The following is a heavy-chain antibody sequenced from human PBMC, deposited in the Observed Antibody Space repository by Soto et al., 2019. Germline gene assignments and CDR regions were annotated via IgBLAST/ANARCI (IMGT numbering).Heavy chain of an antibody. J-gene: IGHJ5*01. CDR1: GGSISSSSYY. D-gene: IGHD3-10*01. CDR3: ARHSYYYGSGSLNWFDS. V-gene: IGHV4-39*01. CDR2: IYYSGST. Sequence: SETLSLTCTVSGGSISSSSYYWGWIRQPPGKGLEWIGSIYYSGSTYYNPSLKSRVTISVDTSKNQFSLKLSSVTAADTAVYYCARHSYYYGSGSLNWFDSWGQGTLVTVSS.